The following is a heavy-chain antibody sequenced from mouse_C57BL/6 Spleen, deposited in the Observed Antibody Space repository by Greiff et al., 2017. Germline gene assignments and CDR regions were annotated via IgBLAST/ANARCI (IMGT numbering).Heavy chain of an antibody. CDR3: ARYLLGVDY. J-gene: IGHJ2*01. D-gene: IGHD5-1*01. V-gene: IGHV1-19*01. CDR2: INPYNGGT. CDR1: GYTFTDYY. Sequence: EVQLQQSGPVLVKPGASVKMSCKASGYTFTDYYMNWVKQSHGKSLEWIGVINPYNGGTSYNQKFKGKATLTVDKSSSTAYMELNRLTSEDSAVYYCARYLLGVDYWGQGTTLTVSS.